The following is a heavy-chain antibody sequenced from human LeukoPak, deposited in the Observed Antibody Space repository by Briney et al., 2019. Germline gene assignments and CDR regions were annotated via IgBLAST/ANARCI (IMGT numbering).Heavy chain of an antibody. J-gene: IGHJ3*02. CDR3: ATPYPRDYDSPWAFDI. D-gene: IGHD3-22*01. V-gene: IGHV1-69*13. Sequence: SVKVSCKASGGTFSSYAISWVRQAPGQGLEWMGGIIPIFGTANYAQKFQGRVTITADESTSTAYMELSSLRSEDTAVYYCATPYPRDYDSPWAFDIWGQGTVVTVSS. CDR1: GGTFSSYA. CDR2: IIPIFGTA.